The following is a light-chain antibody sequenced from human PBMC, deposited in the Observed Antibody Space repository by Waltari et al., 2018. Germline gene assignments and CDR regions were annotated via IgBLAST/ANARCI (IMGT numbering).Light chain of an antibody. CDR1: SSNTGAGYD. CDR2: GNR. Sequence: QSVLTQPPSVSGAPGQRVTISCTGSSSNTGAGYDVHWYQQLPGTAPKVLIYGNRNRPSGGPDRFSGSKSGTSASLAITGLQAEDEADYDCQSYDSSLSAYVFGTGTKVSVL. CDR3: QSYDSSLSAYV. J-gene: IGLJ1*01. V-gene: IGLV1-40*01.